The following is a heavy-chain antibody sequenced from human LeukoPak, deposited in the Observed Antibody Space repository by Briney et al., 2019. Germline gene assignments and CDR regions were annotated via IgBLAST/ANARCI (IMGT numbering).Heavy chain of an antibody. D-gene: IGHD6-19*01. CDR2: IGSRAKTYDT. CDR1: GFTFSNAW. CDR3: TRHSDSSGWYAGIDAFDI. J-gene: IGHJ3*02. Sequence: PGGSLRLSCAASGFTFSNAWMSWVRQASGKGLEWVGRIGSRAKTYDTAYAASVKGRFTISRDNPKNKAYLQMNSLKTKDTAVYYCTRHSDSSGWYAGIDAFDIWGQGTMVTVSS. V-gene: IGHV3-73*01.